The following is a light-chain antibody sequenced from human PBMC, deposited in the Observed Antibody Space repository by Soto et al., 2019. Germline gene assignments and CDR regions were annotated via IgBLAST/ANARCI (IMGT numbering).Light chain of an antibody. CDR2: DVS. CDR1: SSDVGGYNY. CDR3: SSYTSSSTLMV. J-gene: IGLJ2*01. V-gene: IGLV2-14*01. Sequence: QSALTQPASVSGSPGQSITISCTGTSSDVGGYNYVSWYQQHPGKAPKLMIYDVSNRPSGVSNRFSDSKSGNTASLTISWLQAEDEADYYCSSYTSSSTLMVFGGGTKLTVL.